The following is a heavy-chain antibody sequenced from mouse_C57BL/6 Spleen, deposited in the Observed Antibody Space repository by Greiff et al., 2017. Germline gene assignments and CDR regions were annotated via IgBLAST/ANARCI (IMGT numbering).Heavy chain of an antibody. Sequence: EVKLVESGEGLVKPGGSLKLSCAASGFTFSSYAMSWVRQTPEKRLEWVAYISSGGDYIYYADTVKGRYTISRDNARNTLYLQMSSLKSEDTAMYYCTRGDYAGPYFDYWGQGTTLTVSS. CDR2: ISSGGDYI. V-gene: IGHV5-9-1*02. D-gene: IGHD2-4*01. CDR1: GFTFSSYA. J-gene: IGHJ2*01. CDR3: TRGDYAGPYFDY.